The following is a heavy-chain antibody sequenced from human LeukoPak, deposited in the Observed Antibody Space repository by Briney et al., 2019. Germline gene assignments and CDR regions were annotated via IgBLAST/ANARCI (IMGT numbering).Heavy chain of an antibody. J-gene: IGHJ4*02. V-gene: IGHV4-34*01. CDR3: ARADAEYSSSWDPYYFDY. D-gene: IGHD6-6*01. Sequence: SETLSLTCAVCGGSFSGYQWSWIRQPPGKGLEYIGKINHSGSANYNPSLKSRVTISVDTSKNQFSLKLSSVTAADTAVYYCARADAEYSSSWDPYYFDYWGQGTLVTVSS. CDR2: INHSGSA. CDR1: GGSFSGYQ.